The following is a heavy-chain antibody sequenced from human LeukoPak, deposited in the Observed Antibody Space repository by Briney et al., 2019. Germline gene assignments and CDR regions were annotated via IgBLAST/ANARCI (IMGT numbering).Heavy chain of an antibody. CDR2: IASSGTTK. D-gene: IGHD6-19*01. Sequence: GGSLRLSCAVSRFPFSVYEMNWVRQAPGKGLEWVSNIASSGTTKYYADSVKGRFSISRDNAKSSLYLQMNSLRVEDTAVYYCALLAMASDFDYWGQGALVTVSS. CDR3: ALLAMASDFDY. J-gene: IGHJ4*02. CDR1: RFPFSVYE. V-gene: IGHV3-48*03.